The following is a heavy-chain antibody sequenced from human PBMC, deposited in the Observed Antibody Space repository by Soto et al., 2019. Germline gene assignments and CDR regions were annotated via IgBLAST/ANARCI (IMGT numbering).Heavy chain of an antibody. D-gene: IGHD5-18*01. J-gene: IGHJ4*02. CDR1: GDSFKNYA. CDR3: ARLDSTMITFDY. Sequence: QVQLVQSGAEVKKPGSSVKISCKTSGDSFKNYAIGWVRQVPGQGLEWTGSIIPLFGTTNYARIFEGRVTITADKSTTTVYMELGSLRSKDTAVYYCARLDSTMITFDYWGQGTLVTVSS. CDR2: IIPLFGTT. V-gene: IGHV1-69*06.